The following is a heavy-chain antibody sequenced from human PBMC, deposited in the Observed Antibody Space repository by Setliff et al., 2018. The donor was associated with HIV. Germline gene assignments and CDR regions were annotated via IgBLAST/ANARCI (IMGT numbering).Heavy chain of an antibody. D-gene: IGHD3-10*01. CDR2: IHVDGSGT. Sequence: GESLRLSCAASGFTFKHYWMHWVRQAPGKGLEWIARIHVDGSGTTYADSVKGRFTISRDNAKSTLYLEMNILRVEDTAMYYCARVWFGDLEARKYWGPGTVVTVSS. CDR3: ARVWFGDLEARKY. CDR1: GFTFKHYW. J-gene: IGHJ4*02. V-gene: IGHV3-74*03.